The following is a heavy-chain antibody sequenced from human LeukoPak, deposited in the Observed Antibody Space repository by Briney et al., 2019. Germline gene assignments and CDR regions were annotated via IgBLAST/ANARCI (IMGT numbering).Heavy chain of an antibody. D-gene: IGHD6-6*01. CDR1: GGSISSYY. J-gene: IGHJ4*02. CDR2: IYSIGST. CDR3: AALNIATRPWCFDY. V-gene: IGHV4-59*01. Sequence: NPSETLSLTCTVSGGSISSYYWSWIRLPPGKGLEWIGYIYSIGSTNYNPSLKSRVTISVDTSKNQFSLKLSSVTAADTAVYYCAALNIATRPWCFDYWGQGTLVTVSS.